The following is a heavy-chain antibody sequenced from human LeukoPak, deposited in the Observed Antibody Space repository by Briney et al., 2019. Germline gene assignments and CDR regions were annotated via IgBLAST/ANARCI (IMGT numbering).Heavy chain of an antibody. J-gene: IGHJ3*02. CDR2: INPNSGGT. Sequence: ASVTVSCKASGYTFTAYYMYWVRQAPGHGLEWMGWINPNSGGTNYAPKIQGRVTMTRDTSITTAYMELSRLRSDDTAVYCCARDLDYYGSGSIFNIWGQGTMVTVSS. CDR1: GYTFTAYY. D-gene: IGHD3-10*01. CDR3: ARDLDYYGSGSIFNI. V-gene: IGHV1-2*02.